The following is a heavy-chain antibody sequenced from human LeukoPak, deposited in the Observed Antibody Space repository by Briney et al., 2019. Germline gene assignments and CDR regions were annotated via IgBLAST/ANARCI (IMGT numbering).Heavy chain of an antibody. CDR1: GGSISSYY. Sequence: SETLSLTCTVSGGSISSYYWSWIRQPPGKGLEWIGYIYYSGSTNYNPSLKSRVTISVDTYKNQFSLKLSSVTAADTAVYYCARDYGGYRFDFWGQGSLVSVSS. CDR3: ARDYGGYRFDF. J-gene: IGHJ4*02. CDR2: IYYSGST. V-gene: IGHV4-59*01. D-gene: IGHD5-12*01.